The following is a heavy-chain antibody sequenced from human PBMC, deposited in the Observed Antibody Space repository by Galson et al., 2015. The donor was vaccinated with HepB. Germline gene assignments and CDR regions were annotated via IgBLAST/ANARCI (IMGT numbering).Heavy chain of an antibody. Sequence: SLRLSCAASGFTFGDYTMSWFRQAPGKGLEWVGSIRSKAYGGTTEYVATVKRRFTISRHDSKSIAYLQINSLKTEDTAVYYCTGDRKGGYGHFDYWGQRTLVTVSS. J-gene: IGHJ4*02. V-gene: IGHV3-49*03. D-gene: IGHD5-12*01. CDR1: GFTFGDYT. CDR3: TGDRKGGYGHFDY. CDR2: IRSKAYGGTT.